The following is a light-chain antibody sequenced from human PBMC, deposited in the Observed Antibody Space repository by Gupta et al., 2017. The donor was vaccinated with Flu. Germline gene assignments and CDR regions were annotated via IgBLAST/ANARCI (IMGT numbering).Light chain of an antibody. CDR2: AAS. J-gene: IGKJ2*01. CDR1: QSISSY. V-gene: IGKV1-39*01. Sequence: DIQTTHSPSSLSASVGDRVTITCRASQSISSYLNWYQQKPGKAPQLLIYAASSLQRGVPSRFSGSGSGTDFTLTISSLQPEDFATYYCQQSYSTPYTFGQGTKLEIK. CDR3: QQSYSTPYT.